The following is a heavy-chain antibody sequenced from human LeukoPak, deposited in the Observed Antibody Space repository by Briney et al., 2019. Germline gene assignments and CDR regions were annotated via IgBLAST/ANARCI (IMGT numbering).Heavy chain of an antibody. CDR3: ARGGWSLDY. CDR2: IYFSGST. CDR1: GGSISSYY. V-gene: IGHV4-59*01. Sequence: SETLSLTCTVSGGSISSYYWSWIRQPPGKGLEWIGYIYFSGSTNYNPSLKSRVTISVDTSKDQFSLKLSSVTAADTAVYYCARGGWSLDYWGQGTLVTVSS. D-gene: IGHD6-19*01. J-gene: IGHJ4*02.